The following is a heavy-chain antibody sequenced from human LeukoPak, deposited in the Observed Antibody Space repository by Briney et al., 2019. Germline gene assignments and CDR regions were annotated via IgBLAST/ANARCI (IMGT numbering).Heavy chain of an antibody. CDR1: GFTFSSYW. CDR2: INSDGSST. J-gene: IGHJ5*02. CDR3: ARGFRAAGTNGFDP. D-gene: IGHD6-19*01. V-gene: IGHV3-74*01. Sequence: GGSLRLSCAASGFTFSSYWMHWVRQAPGKGLVWVSRINSDGSSTSYADSVKGRFTISRDNAKNTLYLQMNSLRAEDTAVYYCARGFRAAGTNGFDPWGQGTLVTVSS.